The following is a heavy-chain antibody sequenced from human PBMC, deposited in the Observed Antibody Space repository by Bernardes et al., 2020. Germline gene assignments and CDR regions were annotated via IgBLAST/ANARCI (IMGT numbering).Heavy chain of an antibody. Sequence: ASVKVSCKASGYTFTTSTISWVRQAPGQGLEWMGWISTYNGNTNYAQKLQGRVTMTTDTSTSTVYMEMRSLRSDDTAVYYCARDRDYGGYSYGLDIWGQGTMVTVS. D-gene: IGHD4-17*01. V-gene: IGHV1-18*01. CDR2: ISTYNGNT. J-gene: IGHJ3*02. CDR1: GYTFTTST. CDR3: ARDRDYGGYSYGLDI.